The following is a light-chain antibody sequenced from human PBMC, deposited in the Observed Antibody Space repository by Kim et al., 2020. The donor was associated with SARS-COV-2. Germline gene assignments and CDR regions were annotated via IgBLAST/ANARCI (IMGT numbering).Light chain of an antibody. V-gene: IGKV3-20*01. CDR3: QQYGDSPRVT. Sequence: GERATLSCRASRTVASNNVAWYQQKRGQAPTLLIFGASRAATGLPDRFNGSGSGTDFTLTISSLQPEDSAVYYCQQYGDSPRVTFGGGTKVDIK. J-gene: IGKJ4*01. CDR1: RTVASNN. CDR2: GAS.